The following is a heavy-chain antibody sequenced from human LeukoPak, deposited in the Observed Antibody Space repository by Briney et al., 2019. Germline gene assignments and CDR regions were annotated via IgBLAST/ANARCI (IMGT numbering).Heavy chain of an antibody. Sequence: SETLSLTCAVYGGSFSGYYWSWIRQPPGKGLEWIGEINHSGSTNYNPSLKSRVTISVDTSKNQFSLKLSSVTAADTAVYYCARGIRSPMYSSGWVRRAYYMDVWGKGTTVTVSS. CDR3: ARGIRSPMYSSGWVRRAYYMDV. CDR2: INHSGST. CDR1: GGSFSGYY. V-gene: IGHV4-34*01. J-gene: IGHJ6*03. D-gene: IGHD6-25*01.